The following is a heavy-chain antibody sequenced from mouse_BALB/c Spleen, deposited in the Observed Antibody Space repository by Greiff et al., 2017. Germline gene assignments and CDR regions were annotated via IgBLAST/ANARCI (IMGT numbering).Heavy chain of an antibody. V-gene: IGHV5-6-5*01. D-gene: IGHD3-2*01. Sequence: EVMLVESGGGLVKPGGSLKLSCAASGFTFSSYAMSWVRQTPEKRLEWVASISSGGSTYYPDSVKGRFTISRDNARNILYLQMSSLRSEDTAMYYCARVDSSCYVDYWGQGTTLTVSS. CDR3: ARVDSSCYVDY. CDR1: GFTFSSYA. J-gene: IGHJ2*01. CDR2: ISSGGST.